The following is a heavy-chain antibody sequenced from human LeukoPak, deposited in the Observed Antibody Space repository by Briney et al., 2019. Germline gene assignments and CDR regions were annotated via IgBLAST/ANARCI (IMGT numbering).Heavy chain of an antibody. CDR3: ARDGGAYSSSNFFDY. CDR2: IYHSGST. CDR1: GGSISSGGYY. J-gene: IGHJ4*02. V-gene: IGHV4-30-2*01. Sequence: PPETLSLTCTVSGGSISSGGYYWSWIRQPPGKGLEWIGYIYHSGSTYYNPSLKSRVTISVDRSKNQFSLKLSSVTAADTAVYYCARDGGAYSSSNFFDYWGQGTLVTVSS. D-gene: IGHD6-6*01.